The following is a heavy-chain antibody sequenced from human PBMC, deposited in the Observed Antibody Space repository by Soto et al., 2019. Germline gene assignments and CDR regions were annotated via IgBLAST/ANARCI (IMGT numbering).Heavy chain of an antibody. CDR3: ARALVTDYNSRDYHYYFAMAV. V-gene: IGHV4-31*02. CDR2: VYHTGTT. CDR1: GGPVSGADLY. Sequence: PSETLSLTCVVSGGPVSGADLYWSLIRHLPGKGLEWIANVYHTGTTYYNPSLKGRVSMSVDTSKNQFSLILASVTAADTAVYYCARALVTDYNSRDYHYYFAMAVWGQATTVT. J-gene: IGHJ6*02. D-gene: IGHD3-22*01.